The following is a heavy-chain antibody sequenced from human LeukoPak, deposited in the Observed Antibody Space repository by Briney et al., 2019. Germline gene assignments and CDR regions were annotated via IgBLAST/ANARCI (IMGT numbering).Heavy chain of an antibody. D-gene: IGHD6-6*01. J-gene: IGHJ4*02. Sequence: GGSLRLSCAASGFTFSSYAMSWVRQAPGKGLEWVSAISGSGGSTYYADSVKGRFTISRDNSKNTLYLQMNSLRAEDTAVYYCAKSLIPPYPRRSSWDYWGQGTQLSDSS. V-gene: IGHV3-23*01. CDR1: GFTFSSYA. CDR3: AKSLIPPYPRRSSWDY. CDR2: ISGSGGST.